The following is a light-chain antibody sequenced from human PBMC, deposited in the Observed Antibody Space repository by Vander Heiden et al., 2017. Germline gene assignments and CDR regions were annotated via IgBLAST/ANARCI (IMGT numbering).Light chain of an antibody. CDR3: QQSDRLPPT. J-gene: IGKJ1*01. V-gene: IGKV1-39*01. CDR1: QSISHY. CDR2: GAT. Sequence: IQMTQSPPTLSSSVGDRVIITCRASQSISHYVNWYQQKPGKAPKLLIYGATSLQTTVPSRFSGSGSGTDFTLIINGLQVEDSATYFCQQSDRLPPTFGRGTKVEVK.